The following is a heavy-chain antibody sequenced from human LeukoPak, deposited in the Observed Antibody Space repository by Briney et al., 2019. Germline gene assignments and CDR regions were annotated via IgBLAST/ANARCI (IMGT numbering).Heavy chain of an antibody. D-gene: IGHD6-19*01. CDR3: ARGRYSSGWYDY. Sequence: SETLSLTCAVYGGSFSGYYWSWIRQPPGKGLEWIGEINHSGSTNYNPSLKSRVTISVDTSKNQFSLKLSSVTAADTAVYYCARGRYSSGWYDYWGQGTLVTVSS. J-gene: IGHJ4*02. CDR1: GGSFSGYY. V-gene: IGHV4-34*01. CDR2: INHSGST.